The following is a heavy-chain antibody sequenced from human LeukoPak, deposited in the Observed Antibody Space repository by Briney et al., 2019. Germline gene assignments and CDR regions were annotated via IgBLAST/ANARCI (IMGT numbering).Heavy chain of an antibody. V-gene: IGHV3-21*01. CDR3: ARSIAARRGYFDY. D-gene: IGHD6-6*01. CDR2: ISSSSSYI. Sequence: PGGSLRLSCAACGFTFSSYSMNWVRQAPGKGLEWVSSISSSSSYIYYADSVKGRFTISRDNAKNSLYLQMNSLRAEDTAVYYCARSIAARRGYFDYWGQGTLVTVSS. CDR1: GFTFSSYS. J-gene: IGHJ4*02.